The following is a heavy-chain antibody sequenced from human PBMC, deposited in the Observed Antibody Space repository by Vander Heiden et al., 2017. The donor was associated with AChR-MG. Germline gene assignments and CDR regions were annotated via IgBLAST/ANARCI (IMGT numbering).Heavy chain of an antibody. Sequence: EVQLVESGGGLVKPGGSLSLSCAASGFPFSSYSMNWVRQAPGKGLEWVSSISSSSSYIYYADSVKGRFTISRDNAKNSLYLQMNSLRAEDTAVYYCARDPTRYTAMVIVEDYWGQGTLVTVSS. D-gene: IGHD5-18*01. CDR1: GFPFSSYS. CDR3: ARDPTRYTAMVIVEDY. J-gene: IGHJ4*02. CDR2: ISSSSSYI. V-gene: IGHV3-21*01.